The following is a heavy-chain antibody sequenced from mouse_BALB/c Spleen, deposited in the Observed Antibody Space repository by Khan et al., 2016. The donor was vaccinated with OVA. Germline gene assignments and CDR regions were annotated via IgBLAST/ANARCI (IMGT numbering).Heavy chain of an antibody. Sequence: QVQLQQSGPELVKPGASVRISCKASGYTFTSYFIHWVKQRPGQGLEWIGWIYPGNVNTEYNERFTGKATLTADKSSSTAYMQLSSLTSEDSAVYFCARAGYGSCAYWGQGTLVTVSA. V-gene: IGHV1S56*01. CDR2: IYPGNVNT. D-gene: IGHD2-10*02. CDR1: GYTFTSYF. CDR3: ARAGYGSCAY. J-gene: IGHJ3*01.